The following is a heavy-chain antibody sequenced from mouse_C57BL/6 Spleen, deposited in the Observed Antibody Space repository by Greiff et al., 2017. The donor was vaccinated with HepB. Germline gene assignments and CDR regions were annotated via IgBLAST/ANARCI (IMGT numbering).Heavy chain of an antibody. Sequence: DVKLQESGPELVKPGASVKMSCKASGYTFTDYNMHWVKQSHGKSLEWIGYINPNNGGTSYNQKFKGKATLTVNKSSSTAYMELRSLTSEDSAVYYCARTGTTYVDYWGQGTTLTVSS. J-gene: IGHJ2*01. V-gene: IGHV1-22*01. CDR2: INPNNGGT. D-gene: IGHD4-1*01. CDR1: GYTFTDYN. CDR3: ARTGTTYVDY.